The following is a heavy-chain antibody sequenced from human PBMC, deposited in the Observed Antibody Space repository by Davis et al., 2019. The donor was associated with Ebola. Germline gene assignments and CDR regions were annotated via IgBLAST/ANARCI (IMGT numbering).Heavy chain of an antibody. CDR3: ARDRRYNWNYVTGDTYYYGMDV. CDR2: IPSSGSTI. Sequence: GESLKISCAASGFTFSDYYMSWIRQAPGKRLWWVSYIPSSGSTIYYADSVKCRSTISRDNAKNSLYLQMNSLRAEDTAVYYCARDRRYNWNYVTGDTYYYGMDVWGQGTTVTVSS. CDR1: GFTFSDYY. V-gene: IGHV3-11*01. D-gene: IGHD1-7*01. J-gene: IGHJ6*02.